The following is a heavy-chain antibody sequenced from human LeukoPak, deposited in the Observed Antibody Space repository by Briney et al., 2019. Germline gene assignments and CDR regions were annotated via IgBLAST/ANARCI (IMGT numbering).Heavy chain of an antibody. CDR2: IEPNSGGT. D-gene: IGHD7-27*01. CDR3: ARDENWGPDY. J-gene: IGHJ4*02. V-gene: IGHV1-2*02. CDR1: GYTFTGHY. Sequence: GASVKVSCKASGYTFTGHYMHWIRQAPGQGLGWMGWIEPNSGGTHFAQKFQGRLTISRDTSISTAYMELSRLSSDDTAIYYCARDENWGPDYWGQGTLVTVSS.